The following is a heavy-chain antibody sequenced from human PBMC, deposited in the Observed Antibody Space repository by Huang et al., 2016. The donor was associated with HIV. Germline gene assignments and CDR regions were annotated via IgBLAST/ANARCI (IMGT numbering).Heavy chain of an antibody. V-gene: IGHV2-5*01. CDR3: AHTFAAELLTNYFHP. CDR1: GFSLNTGAMG. D-gene: IGHD1-26*01. Sequence: QITLKESGPTVVKPTQTLTLTCTFSGFSLNTGAMGVGWIRQPPGKALAWLALIYWNDDKRYTPSLKTMLTLTKDTSKTQVGLKIHNVTPADTATYYCAHTFAAELLTNYFHPWGQGAPVTVSS. J-gene: IGHJ5*02. CDR2: IYWNDDK.